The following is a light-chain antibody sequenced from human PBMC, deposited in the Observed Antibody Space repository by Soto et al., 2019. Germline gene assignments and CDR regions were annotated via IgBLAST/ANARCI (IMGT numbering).Light chain of an antibody. J-gene: IGLJ1*01. CDR2: DVS. Sequence: QSVLTQPASGSGSPGQSITISCTGTSSDVGGYNYVSWYQQHPGKAPKLMIYDVSNRPSGVSNRFSGSKSGNTASLTISGLQAEDEADYYCSSYTSSSTLYVFGTGTKFTVL. CDR3: SSYTSSSTLYV. V-gene: IGLV2-14*01. CDR1: SSDVGGYNY.